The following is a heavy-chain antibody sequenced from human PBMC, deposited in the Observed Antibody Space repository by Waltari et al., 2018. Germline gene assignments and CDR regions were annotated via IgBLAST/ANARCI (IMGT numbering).Heavy chain of an antibody. D-gene: IGHD3-3*01. CDR2: INTNTGNP. Sequence: QVQLVQSGSELKKPGASVKVSCKASGYTFTSYAMNWVRQAPGQGLEWMGWINTNTGNPTYAQGFTGRFVFSLDTSVSTAYLQISSLKAEDTAVYYCARGPPDHSTIFGVVIISAPDVWGQGTTVTVSS. CDR1: GYTFTSYA. J-gene: IGHJ6*02. V-gene: IGHV7-4-1*02. CDR3: ARGPPDHSTIFGVVIISAPDV.